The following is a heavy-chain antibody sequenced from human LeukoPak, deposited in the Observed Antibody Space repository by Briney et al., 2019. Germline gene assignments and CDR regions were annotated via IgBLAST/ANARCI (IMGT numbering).Heavy chain of an antibody. Sequence: GGSLRLSCAASGFTFSSYAMHWVRQAPGKGLEYVSAISSNGGSTYYANSVKGRFTISRDNSKNTLYLQMGSLRAEDMAVYYCARAGYYDFWSGLSYWGQGTLVTVSS. CDR3: ARAGYYDFWSGLSY. V-gene: IGHV3-64*01. D-gene: IGHD3-3*01. CDR1: GFTFSSYA. CDR2: ISSNGGST. J-gene: IGHJ4*02.